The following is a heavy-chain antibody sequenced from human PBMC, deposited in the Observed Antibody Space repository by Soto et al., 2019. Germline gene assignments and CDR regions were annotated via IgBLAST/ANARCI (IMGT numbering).Heavy chain of an antibody. Sequence: ASVKVSCKASGYTFTSYGISWVRQAPGQGLEWMGWISAYNGNTNYAQKLQGRVTMTTDTSTSTAYMELRSLRSDDTAVYYCARDIYRRAAAGLAFDIWGQGKMVTVSS. CDR1: GYTFTSYG. D-gene: IGHD6-13*01. V-gene: IGHV1-18*01. J-gene: IGHJ3*02. CDR3: ARDIYRRAAAGLAFDI. CDR2: ISAYNGNT.